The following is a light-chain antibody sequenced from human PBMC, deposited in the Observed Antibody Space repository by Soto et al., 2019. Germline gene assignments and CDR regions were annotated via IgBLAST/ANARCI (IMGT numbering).Light chain of an antibody. V-gene: IGKV1-5*03. CDR1: LSISGW. J-gene: IGKJ1*01. Sequence: IQMTQSPSSLSASVGDTVTITCRASLSISGWLTWYQQKPGKAPKIMIYEASSLESGDPSRFSRSGSETEFTLTISSRQPDDFATYYCQRYDTYPRSFGQGTKVEFK. CDR2: EAS. CDR3: QRYDTYPRS.